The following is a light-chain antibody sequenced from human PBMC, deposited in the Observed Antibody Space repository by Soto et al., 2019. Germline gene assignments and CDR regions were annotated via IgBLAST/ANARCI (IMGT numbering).Light chain of an antibody. Sequence: EIVMTQSPATLSVSPGGIATLSCRASQSVSGSFLAWYQQKPGQAPRLLIHGASNRATGIPDRFSGSGSGTDFTLTISRLEPEDFAVYYCQQYGNSSWTFGLGTKV. CDR1: QSVSGSF. V-gene: IGKV3-20*01. J-gene: IGKJ1*01. CDR3: QQYGNSSWT. CDR2: GAS.